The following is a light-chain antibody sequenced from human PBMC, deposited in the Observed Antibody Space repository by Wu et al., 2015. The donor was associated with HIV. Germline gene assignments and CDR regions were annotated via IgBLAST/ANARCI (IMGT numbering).Light chain of an antibody. CDR1: EYVSSNY. CDR3: QQYGTSPIT. J-gene: IGKJ5*01. CDR2: DAS. Sequence: EIVLTQSPGTLPLSPGERATLSCRASEYVSSNYLAWYQQKVGQAPRVLISDASTRAAGIPDRFSGSGSGTDFSLTISRLEPEDFAVYFCQQYGTSPITFGQGTRLEI. V-gene: IGKV3-20*01.